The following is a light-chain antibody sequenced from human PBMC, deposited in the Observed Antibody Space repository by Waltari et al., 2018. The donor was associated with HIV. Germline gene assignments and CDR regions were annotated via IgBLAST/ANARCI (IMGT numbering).Light chain of an antibody. CDR1: SSDFGAYNF. Sequence: QSALTQPASVSGSPGQSITISCTGSSSDFGAYNFVPWYQQHPGKAPKVLIHEVSNRPSGVSNRFSASKSGNTASLTISGLQAEDEADYYCSSYTGDNSVLFGGGTKLSVV. CDR2: EVS. V-gene: IGLV2-14*01. J-gene: IGLJ3*02. CDR3: SSYTGDNSVL.